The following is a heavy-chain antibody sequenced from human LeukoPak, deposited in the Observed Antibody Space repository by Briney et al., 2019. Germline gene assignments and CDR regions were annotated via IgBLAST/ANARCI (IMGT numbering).Heavy chain of an antibody. D-gene: IGHD2-21*01. Sequence: GGSLRLSCAASGFTFSDYYMTWLRQAPGKGLEWLSYISNSGTTVFYADSVKGRFTISRDNSKNTLDLRMNSLRAEDTAIYYCAKTVVVITFRFDSWGQGSLVTVSS. CDR2: ISNSGTTV. CDR3: AKTVVVITFRFDS. CDR1: GFTFSDYY. V-gene: IGHV3-11*01. J-gene: IGHJ4*02.